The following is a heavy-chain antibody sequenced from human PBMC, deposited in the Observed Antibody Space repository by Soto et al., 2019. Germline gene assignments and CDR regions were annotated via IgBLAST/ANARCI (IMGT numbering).Heavy chain of an antibody. V-gene: IGHV3-23*01. CDR3: AKERVAGIFGLSRPPSYYFDY. J-gene: IGHJ4*02. CDR1: GFTFSSYA. CDR2: ISGSGGST. D-gene: IGHD6-19*01. Sequence: GGSLRLSCAASGFTFSSYAMSWVRQAPGKGLEWVSAISGSGGSTYYADSVKGRFTISRDNSKNTLYLQMNSLRAEDTAVYYCAKERVAGIFGLSRPPSYYFDYWGQGTLVTVSS.